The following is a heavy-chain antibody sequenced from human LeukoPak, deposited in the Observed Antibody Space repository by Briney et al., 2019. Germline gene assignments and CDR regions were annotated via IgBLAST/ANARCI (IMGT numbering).Heavy chain of an antibody. Sequence: SETLSLTCTVSGYSISSGYYWGWIRQPPGKGLEWIGSIYHSGSTYYNPSLKSRVTILIDTSKNQFSLKLTYVTAADTAVYFCARAEAFYSDTSAGFDSWGQGTLVTVSS. D-gene: IGHD3-22*01. J-gene: IGHJ4*02. CDR1: GYSISSGYY. CDR3: ARAEAFYSDTSAGFDS. CDR2: IYHSGST. V-gene: IGHV4-38-2*02.